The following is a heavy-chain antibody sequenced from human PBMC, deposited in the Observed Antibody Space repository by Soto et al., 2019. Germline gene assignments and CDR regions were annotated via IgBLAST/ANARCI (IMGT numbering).Heavy chain of an antibody. CDR1: GYTFTSYG. Sequence: ASVKVSCKASGYTFTSYGISWVRQAPGQGLEWMGWISAYNGNTNYAQKLQGRVTMTTDTSTSTAYMELRSLRSDDTAVYYCARGAGIAVAGTVGWFDPWGQGTQVTSPQ. CDR2: ISAYNGNT. J-gene: IGHJ5*02. D-gene: IGHD6-19*01. V-gene: IGHV1-18*01. CDR3: ARGAGIAVAGTVGWFDP.